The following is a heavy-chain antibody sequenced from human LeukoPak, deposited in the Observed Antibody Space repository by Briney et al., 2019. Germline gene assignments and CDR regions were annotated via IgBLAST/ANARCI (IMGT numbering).Heavy chain of an antibody. Sequence: ASVRVSCKASGYTFISYGISWVRQAPGQGLEWMGWISAYNGNTNYAQKLQGRVTMTTDTSTSTAYMELRSLRSDDTAVYYCARVGNYDFWSGYSNIYGMDVWGQGTTVTVSS. CDR3: ARVGNYDFWSGYSNIYGMDV. J-gene: IGHJ6*02. CDR1: GYTFISYG. D-gene: IGHD3-3*01. V-gene: IGHV1-18*01. CDR2: ISAYNGNT.